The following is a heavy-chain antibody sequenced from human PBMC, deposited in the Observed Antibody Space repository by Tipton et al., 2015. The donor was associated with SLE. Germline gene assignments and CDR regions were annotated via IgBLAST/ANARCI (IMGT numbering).Heavy chain of an antibody. CDR2: SNDSGKA. D-gene: IGHD6-6*01. CDR1: GGSLSGHY. V-gene: IGHV4-34*01. CDR3: ARSSSFDY. J-gene: IGHJ4*02. Sequence: TLSLTCAVYGGSLSGHYWSWIRQTPGEGLECIGESNDSGKANYNPALKSRATISVDTSRNQFSLRLKSVTAADTAVYYCARSSSFDYWGQGTLVTVSS.